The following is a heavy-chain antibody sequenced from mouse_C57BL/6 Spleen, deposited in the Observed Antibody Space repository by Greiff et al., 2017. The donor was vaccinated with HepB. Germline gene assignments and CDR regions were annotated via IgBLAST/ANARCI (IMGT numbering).Heavy chain of an antibody. V-gene: IGHV1-82*01. CDR2: IYPGDGDT. D-gene: IGHD3-2*02. Sequence: QVQLQQSGPELVKPGASVKISCKASGYAFSSSWMNWVKQRPGKGLEWIGRIYPGDGDTNYNGKFKGKATLTADKSSSTAYMQLSSLTSEDSAVYFCARWGAAQAHFDYWGQGTTLTVSS. CDR1: GYAFSSSW. CDR3: ARWGAAQAHFDY. J-gene: IGHJ2*01.